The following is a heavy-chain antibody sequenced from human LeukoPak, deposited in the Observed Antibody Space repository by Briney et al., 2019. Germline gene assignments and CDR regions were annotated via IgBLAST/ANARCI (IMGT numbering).Heavy chain of an antibody. J-gene: IGHJ4*02. V-gene: IGHV1-2*02. Sequence: ASVTVCCKASGYTFSFYYTNWERQAPGPGLEWMGWINTSSGGRRYARQFQGRVTMTRDTSIGTVYMELSTLRSDDTAVYYCARDLSTSSNWEFDYWGQGTLVTVSS. CDR3: ARDLSTSSNWEFDY. CDR1: GYTFSFYY. CDR2: INTSSGGR. D-gene: IGHD1-1*01.